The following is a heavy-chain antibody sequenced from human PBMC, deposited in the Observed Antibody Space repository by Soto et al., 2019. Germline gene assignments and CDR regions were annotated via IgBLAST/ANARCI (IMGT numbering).Heavy chain of an antibody. CDR2: ILYDGSNK. CDR1: GFTVSSYA. J-gene: IGHJ6*02. Sequence: GGSLRLSCAASGFTVSSYAMDWVRQAPGKGLEWVAVILYDGSNKYYADSVKGRFTNSRDNSKNTLYVPPNSLRVEDTAIYYCAKVSLGATTITDFYYYGMDVWGQGTMVTVSS. V-gene: IGHV3-30-3*01. D-gene: IGHD1-26*01. CDR3: AKVSLGATTITDFYYYGMDV.